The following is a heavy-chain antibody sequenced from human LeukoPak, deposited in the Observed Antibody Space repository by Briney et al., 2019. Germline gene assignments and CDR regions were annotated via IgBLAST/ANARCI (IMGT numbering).Heavy chain of an antibody. CDR2: INHSGST. CDR3: ARVGNCSSTSCHGNWFDP. Sequence: SETLSLTCAVYGGSFSGYYWSWIRQPPGKGLEWIGEINHSGSTNYNPSLKSRVTISVDTSKNQFSLKLSSVTAADTAVYYCARVGNCSSTSCHGNWFDPWGQGTLVTVSS. J-gene: IGHJ5*02. CDR1: GGSFSGYY. D-gene: IGHD2-2*01. V-gene: IGHV4-34*01.